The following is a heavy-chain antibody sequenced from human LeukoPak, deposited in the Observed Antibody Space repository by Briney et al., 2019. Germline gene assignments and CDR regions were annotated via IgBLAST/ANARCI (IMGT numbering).Heavy chain of an antibody. J-gene: IGHJ6*02. D-gene: IGHD3-10*01. CDR1: GYTFTSYD. V-gene: IGHV1-8*01. CDR2: MSPNSGNT. Sequence: ASVTVSCKASGYTFTSYDINWVRQATGQGLEWMGWMSPNSGNTGYAQKFQGRVTMTRNTSISTAYMELSSLRSEDTAVYYCARGQSKPQLLWFGGRNYYYYGMDVWGQGTTVTVSS. CDR3: ARGQSKPQLLWFGGRNYYYYGMDV.